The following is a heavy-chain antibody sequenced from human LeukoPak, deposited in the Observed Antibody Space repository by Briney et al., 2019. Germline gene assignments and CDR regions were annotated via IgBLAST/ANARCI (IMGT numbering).Heavy chain of an antibody. Sequence: GGSLRLSCAASGFTFDDYDMSWVRQAPGKGLEWFSGINWNGGSTGYADSVKGRFTISRDNAKNSLYLQMNSLRAEDTALYYCARDREQQLVLDYYYYMDVWGKGTTVTVSS. D-gene: IGHD6-13*01. CDR2: INWNGGST. V-gene: IGHV3-20*04. J-gene: IGHJ6*03. CDR3: ARDREQQLVLDYYYYMDV. CDR1: GFTFDDYD.